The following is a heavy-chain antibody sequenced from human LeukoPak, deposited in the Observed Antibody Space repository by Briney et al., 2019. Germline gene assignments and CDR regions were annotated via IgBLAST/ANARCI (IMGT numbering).Heavy chain of an antibody. Sequence: GGSLRLSCAASGFTVSSNYMSWVRQAPGKGLEWVSTISGSGGSTFYADSVKGRFTISRDNSKNTLYLQMSSLRAEDTARYYCAKDPAYYYGSGTYYNGIYWGQGTLVTVSS. D-gene: IGHD3-10*01. V-gene: IGHV3-23*01. CDR1: GFTVSSNY. J-gene: IGHJ4*02. CDR3: AKDPAYYYGSGTYYNGIY. CDR2: ISGSGGST.